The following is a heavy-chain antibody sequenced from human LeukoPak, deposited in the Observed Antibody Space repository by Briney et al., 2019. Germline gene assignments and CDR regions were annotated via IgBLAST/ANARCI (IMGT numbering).Heavy chain of an antibody. D-gene: IGHD6-13*01. V-gene: IGHV4-38-2*02. CDR1: GYSISSGYY. Sequence: SETLSLTCTVSGYSISSGYYWGWIRQPPGKGLEWIGSIYHSGSTYYNPSLKSRVTISVDTSKTQFSLKLSSVTAADTAVYYCARDGIAAAGIAYWGQGTLVTVSS. CDR3: ARDGIAAAGIAY. J-gene: IGHJ4*02. CDR2: IYHSGST.